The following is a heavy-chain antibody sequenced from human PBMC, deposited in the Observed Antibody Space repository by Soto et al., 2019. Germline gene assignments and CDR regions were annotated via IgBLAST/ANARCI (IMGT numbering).Heavy chain of an antibody. D-gene: IGHD4-17*01. V-gene: IGHV3-30*18. Sequence: QVQLVESGGGVVQPGRSLRLSCAASGFTFSTYGMHRVRQAPGKGLEWVAVISYDGNNKYYADSVKGRFTIARDNSKNTLFLQMDSLRAEDTAVYYCAKDHLPSTVTTPGYWGQGTLVTVSS. CDR2: ISYDGNNK. J-gene: IGHJ4*02. CDR3: AKDHLPSTVTTPGY. CDR1: GFTFSTYG.